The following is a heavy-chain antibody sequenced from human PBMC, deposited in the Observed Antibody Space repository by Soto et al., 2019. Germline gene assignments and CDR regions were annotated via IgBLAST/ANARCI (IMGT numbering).Heavy chain of an antibody. V-gene: IGHV3-23*01. CDR2: ISGSGGST. Sequence: EVQLLESGGGVVQPGGSLRLSCAASGFTFSSYAMSWVRQAPGKGLEWVSAISGSGGSTYYADSVKGRFTISRDNSKNTLYLQMNSLRAEDTGVYYCANSSPAVNDAFDIWGQGTMVTVSS. CDR1: GFTFSSYA. J-gene: IGHJ3*02. CDR3: ANSSPAVNDAFDI. D-gene: IGHD3-10*01.